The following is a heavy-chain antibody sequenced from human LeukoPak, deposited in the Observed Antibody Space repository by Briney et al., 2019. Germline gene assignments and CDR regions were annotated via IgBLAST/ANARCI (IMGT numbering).Heavy chain of an antibody. CDR1: GYTFTGYY. V-gene: IGHV1-18*04. CDR2: ITAYNGNT. D-gene: IGHD3-10*01. CDR3: ARSSGSHDAFDV. J-gene: IGHJ3*01. Sequence: GASVKVSCKASGYTFTGYYMHWVRQAPGQGLEWMGWITAYNGNTNYAQKLQGRVTVTTDTSTSTVYMELRSLRSDDTAVYYCARSSGSHDAFDVWGQGTMVTVSS.